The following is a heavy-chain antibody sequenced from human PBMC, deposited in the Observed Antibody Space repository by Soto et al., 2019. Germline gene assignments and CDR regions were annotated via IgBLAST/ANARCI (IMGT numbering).Heavy chain of an antibody. CDR3: ARGYSYYDY. CDR2: ISGGDTI. CDR1: GFTFSDYY. Sequence: QVQLVESGGGLVKPGGSLRLSCAASGFTFSDYYMNWIRQAPGKGLEWVSYISGGDTIYYAVSVKGRFTISRDNAKNSLYLQMNSLRADDTAVYYCARGYSYYDYWGQGTLVTVSS. D-gene: IGHD5-18*01. V-gene: IGHV3-11*01. J-gene: IGHJ4*02.